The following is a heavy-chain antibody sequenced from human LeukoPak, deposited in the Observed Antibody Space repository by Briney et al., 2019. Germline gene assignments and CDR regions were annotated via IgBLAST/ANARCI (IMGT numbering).Heavy chain of an antibody. Sequence: GGSLRLSCTASGLTFGTYSMTWVRQAPGKGLDWISSISSSGGATYYVDSVKGRFTISRDNSKNTLYLQMNSLRGEDTAVYFCARGGISEAGGLEYWGQGTLATVSS. J-gene: IGHJ4*02. CDR2: ISSSGGAT. CDR1: GLTFGTYS. CDR3: ARGGISEAGGLEY. V-gene: IGHV3-23*01. D-gene: IGHD6-13*01.